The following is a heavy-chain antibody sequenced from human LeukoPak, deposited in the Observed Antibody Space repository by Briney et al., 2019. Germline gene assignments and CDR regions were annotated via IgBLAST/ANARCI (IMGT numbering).Heavy chain of an antibody. J-gene: IGHJ4*02. D-gene: IGHD6-19*01. CDR1: GGSISSYY. CDR2: IYYSGST. Sequence: PSETLSLTCTVSGGSISSYYWSWIRQPPGKGLEWSGYIYYSGSTNYNPSLKSRVTISVDTSKNQFSLKLSSVTAADTAVYYCARHSGWYYFDYWGQGTLVTVSS. CDR3: ARHSGWYYFDY. V-gene: IGHV4-59*08.